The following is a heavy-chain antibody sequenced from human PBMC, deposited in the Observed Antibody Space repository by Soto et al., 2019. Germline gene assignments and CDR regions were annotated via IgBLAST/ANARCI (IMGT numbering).Heavy chain of an antibody. D-gene: IGHD3-3*01. Sequence: QLQLQESGPGLVKPSETLSLTCTVSGGSISSSSYYWGWIRQPPGKGLEWIGSIYYSGSTYYNPSLKSRVTISVDTSKNQFSLKLSSVTAADTAVYYCARPYDLWSGRSFWGRGPNDYWGQGTLVTVSS. CDR1: GGSISSSSYY. CDR3: ARPYDLWSGRSFWGRGPNDY. V-gene: IGHV4-39*01. CDR2: IYYSGST. J-gene: IGHJ4*02.